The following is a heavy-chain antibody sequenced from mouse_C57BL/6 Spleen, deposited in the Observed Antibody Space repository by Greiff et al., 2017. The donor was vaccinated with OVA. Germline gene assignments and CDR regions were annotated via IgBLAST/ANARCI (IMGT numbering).Heavy chain of an antibody. CDR2: IHPNYGTT. V-gene: IGHV1-39*01. Sequence: EVQVVESGPELVKPGASVKISCKASGYSFTDYNMNWVKQSNGKSLEWIGVIHPNYGTTSYNQKFKGKATLTVDQSSSTAYMQLNSLTSEDSAVYYCARVNWSDGYYAMDYWGQGTSVTVSS. CDR3: ARVNWSDGYYAMDY. CDR1: GYSFTDYN. D-gene: IGHD2-3*01. J-gene: IGHJ4*01.